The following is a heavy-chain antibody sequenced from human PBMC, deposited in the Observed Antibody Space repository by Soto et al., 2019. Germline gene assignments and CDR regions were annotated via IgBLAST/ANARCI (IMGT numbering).Heavy chain of an antibody. CDR3: ARVTPQEDIVVVPAAGGGITGTDRYYFDY. D-gene: IGHD2-2*01. J-gene: IGHJ4*02. CDR1: GFTFSDYY. V-gene: IGHV3-11*06. Sequence: KAGGSLRLSCAASGFTFSDYYMSWIRQAPGKGLEWVSYISSSSSYTNYADSVKGRFTISRDNAKNSLYLQMNSLRAGDTAVYYCARVTPQEDIVVVPAAGGGITGTDRYYFDYWGQGTLVTVSS. CDR2: ISSSSSYT.